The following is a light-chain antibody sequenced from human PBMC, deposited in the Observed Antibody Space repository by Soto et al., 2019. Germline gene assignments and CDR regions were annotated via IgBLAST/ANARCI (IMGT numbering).Light chain of an antibody. CDR2: GSS. V-gene: IGKV3D-15*01. Sequence: IVLTQSPATLSVSPGERVTLSCRASENVGTNLAWYQQRPGQPPRLLIYGSSTRATGISATFSGSGSRTEFTLTISSLQSEDSAVYYCQQYNNWGLSFGGGTRVEI. J-gene: IGKJ4*01. CDR3: QQYNNWGLS. CDR1: ENVGTN.